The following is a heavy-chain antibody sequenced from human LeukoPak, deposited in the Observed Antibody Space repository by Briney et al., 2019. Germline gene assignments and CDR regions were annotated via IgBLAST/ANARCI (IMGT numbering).Heavy chain of an antibody. Sequence: GGSLRLSWAASGFTFSSYIMNLVRQAPGKGLEWVSYISSSSSTIYYADSVKGRFTISRDNAKNSLYLQMNSLSAEDTAVYYCTRPNLPSPHTATMDGDCWGQGAMVTVAS. D-gene: IGHD3-10*01. J-gene: IGHJ4*02. CDR2: ISSSSSTI. CDR3: TRPNLPSPHTATMDGDC. CDR1: GFTFSSYI. V-gene: IGHV3-48*01.